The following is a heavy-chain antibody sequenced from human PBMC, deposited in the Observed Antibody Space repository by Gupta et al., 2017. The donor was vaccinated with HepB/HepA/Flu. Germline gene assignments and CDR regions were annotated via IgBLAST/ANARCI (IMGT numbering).Heavy chain of an antibody. J-gene: IGHJ4*02. CDR3: AKDLRGAAARLFFDY. CDR1: GFTFSSYA. Sequence: EVQLLESGGGLVQPGGSLSLSCAASGFTFSSYALSWVRQAPGKGLEWLSAIRGRGGSTYYADSVKGRFTISRDNSKNTLYLQMNSLRAEDTAVYYCAKDLRGAAARLFFDYWGQGTLVTVSS. CDR2: IRGRGGST. D-gene: IGHD6-6*01. V-gene: IGHV3-23*01.